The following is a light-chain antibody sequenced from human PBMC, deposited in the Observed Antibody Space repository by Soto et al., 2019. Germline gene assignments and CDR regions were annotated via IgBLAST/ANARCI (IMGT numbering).Light chain of an antibody. Sequence: DIQMTQSPSSLSTSVGDSITITCRASQAIGIYLAWDHQKRGKVPKLLIYAASTLQSEVPSRFSGSGSGTDFTLTITSLQPEDVATYSCQRSSGAAPTFGQGTKVEIK. CDR1: QAIGIY. V-gene: IGKV1-27*01. CDR2: AAS. J-gene: IGKJ1*01. CDR3: QRSSGAAPT.